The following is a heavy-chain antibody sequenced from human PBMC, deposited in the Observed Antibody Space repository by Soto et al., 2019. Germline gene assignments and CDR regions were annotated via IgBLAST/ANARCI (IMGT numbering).Heavy chain of an antibody. CDR2: INAGNGNT. CDR1: GYTFTSYA. J-gene: IGHJ4*02. V-gene: IGHV1-3*01. D-gene: IGHD3-10*01. CDR3: ARIRSGGDFDY. Sequence: ASVKVSCKASGYTFTSYAMHWVRQAPGQRLEWMGWINAGNGNTKYSQKIQGRVTITRDTSASTAHMELSSLRSEDTAVYYCARIRSGGDFDYWGQGTLVTVSS.